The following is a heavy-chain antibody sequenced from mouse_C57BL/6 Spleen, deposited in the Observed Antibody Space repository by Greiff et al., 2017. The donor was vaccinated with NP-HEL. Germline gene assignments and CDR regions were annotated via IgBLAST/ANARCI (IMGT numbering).Heavy chain of an antibody. CDR2: IYPGDGDT. CDR1: GYAFSSYW. Sequence: QVQLKQSGAELVKPGASVKISCKASGYAFSSYWMNWVKQRPGKGLEWIGQIYPGDGDTNYNGKFKGKATLTADKSSSTAYMQLSSLTSEDSAVYFCAREIKGRYFDVWGTGTTVTVSS. CDR3: AREIKGRYFDV. V-gene: IGHV1-80*01. J-gene: IGHJ1*03.